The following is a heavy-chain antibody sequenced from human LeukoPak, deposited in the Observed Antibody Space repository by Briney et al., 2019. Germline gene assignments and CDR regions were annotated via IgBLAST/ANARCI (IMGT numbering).Heavy chain of an antibody. V-gene: IGHV3-74*01. Sequence: GGSLRLSCVASGFTFRSYWMHWVRQAPGKGLVWVSRIDTGGTSTNYADSVKGRFTISRDNAKNALYLQMNSLRAEDTAVCYCASPSSAATNTHGYWGQGTLVTVSS. D-gene: IGHD4-11*01. CDR3: ASPSSAATNTHGY. CDR1: GFTFRSYW. CDR2: IDTGGTST. J-gene: IGHJ4*02.